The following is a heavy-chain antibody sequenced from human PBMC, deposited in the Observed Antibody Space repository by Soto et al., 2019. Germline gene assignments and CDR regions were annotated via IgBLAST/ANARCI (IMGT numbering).Heavy chain of an antibody. CDR3: ARDLALAGNY. J-gene: IGHJ4*02. CDR2: ISITSSYT. CDR1: GFTFSSYA. V-gene: IGHV3-21*01. D-gene: IGHD6-19*01. Sequence: GGSLRLSCAASGFTFSSYAMNWVRQTQEKGLEWVSSISITSSYTHYADSVKGRFTISRDNANNSLSLQMNSLRAEDTAVYYCARDLALAGNYWGQGALVTVSS.